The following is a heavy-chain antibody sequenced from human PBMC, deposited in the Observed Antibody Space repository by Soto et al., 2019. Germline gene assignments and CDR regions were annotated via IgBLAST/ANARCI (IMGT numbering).Heavy chain of an antibody. CDR3: ARDDYGDATLDY. CDR1: GDSISSYY. Sequence: SETLSLTCTVSGDSISSYYWNWIRQPPGKGPEWTGYISYSGSTNYNPSLKSRVTISVDTSKNQFSLNLSSVTAADTAVYYCARDDYGDATLDYWGQGTLVTVSS. D-gene: IGHD4-17*01. J-gene: IGHJ4*02. V-gene: IGHV4-59*01. CDR2: ISYSGST.